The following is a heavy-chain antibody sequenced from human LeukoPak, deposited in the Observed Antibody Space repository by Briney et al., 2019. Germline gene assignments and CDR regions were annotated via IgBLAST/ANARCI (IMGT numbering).Heavy chain of an antibody. CDR1: GFTFSTYG. D-gene: IGHD5-24*01. Sequence: PGGSLKLSCAASGFTFSTYGMSWVRQAPGKGLEWVSAISGSGGSTYYADSVKGRFTISRDNAKNSLYLQMNSLRAEDTAVYYCARDYKGAFDIWGQGTMVTVSS. CDR2: ISGSGGST. CDR3: ARDYKGAFDI. V-gene: IGHV3-23*01. J-gene: IGHJ3*02.